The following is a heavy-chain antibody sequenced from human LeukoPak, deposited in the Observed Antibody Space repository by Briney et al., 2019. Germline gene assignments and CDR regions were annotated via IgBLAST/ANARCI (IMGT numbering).Heavy chain of an antibody. CDR3: ARSAPSMLGYYYYGMDV. J-gene: IGHJ6*04. D-gene: IGHD2-2*01. CDR2: IYPGDSDT. V-gene: IGHV5-51*01. Sequence: GESLKISCKGSGYSFTSYWIGWVRQMPGKGLEWMGIIYPGDSDTRYSPSFQGQVTISADKSISTAYLQWSSLKASDTAMYYCARSAPSMLGYYYYGMDVWGKGTTVTVSS. CDR1: GYSFTSYW.